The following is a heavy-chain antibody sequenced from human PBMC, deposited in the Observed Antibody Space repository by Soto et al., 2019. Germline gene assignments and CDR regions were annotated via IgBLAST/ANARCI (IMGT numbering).Heavy chain of an antibody. J-gene: IGHJ6*02. CDR1: GFTFSDTA. D-gene: IGHD1-1*01. CDR2: IRSKALSYAT. CDR3: LRASWNYYYYGMDI. V-gene: IGHV3-73*01. Sequence: GGSLRLSCAASGFTFSDTAMHWVRQASGKGLEWVGRIRSKALSYATAYAASVQGRFTISRDDSENTAYLQMNSLKTEDTAVYYCLRASWNYYYYGMDIWGQGTTVTVSS.